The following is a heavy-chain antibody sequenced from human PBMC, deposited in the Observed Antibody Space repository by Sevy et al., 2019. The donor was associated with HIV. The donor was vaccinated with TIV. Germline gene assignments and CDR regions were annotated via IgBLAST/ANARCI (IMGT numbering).Heavy chain of an antibody. CDR1: GFTFSSYW. CDR2: INSDGNNT. V-gene: IGHV3-74*01. D-gene: IGHD1-26*01. Sequence: GGSLRLSCAASGFTFSSYWMHWVRQAPGKGLVWVSRINSDGNNTTDADSVKGRFTLSRDNAKNTLYLQMNSLRAEDTAVYYCARTIYSGSYSDYWGQGTLVTVSS. J-gene: IGHJ4*02. CDR3: ARTIYSGSYSDY.